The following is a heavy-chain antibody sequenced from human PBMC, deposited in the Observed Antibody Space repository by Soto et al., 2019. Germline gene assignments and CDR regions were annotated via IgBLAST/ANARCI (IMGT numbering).Heavy chain of an antibody. CDR3: ATESGSTYGYFDH. D-gene: IGHD5-18*01. CDR2: ISNSGST. Sequence: SETLSLTCTVSGGSVTSDEDYWTWIRQSPGKGLEWIGYISNSGSTGYNPSLKTRLSMSVDRSKNQFTLRLTSVTAADTAVYFCATESGSTYGYFDHWGQGTQVTV. V-gene: IGHV4-30-4*01. CDR1: GGSVTSDEDY. J-gene: IGHJ4*02.